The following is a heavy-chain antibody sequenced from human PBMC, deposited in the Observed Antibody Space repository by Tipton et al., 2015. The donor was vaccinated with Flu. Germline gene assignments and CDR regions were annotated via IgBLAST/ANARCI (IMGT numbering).Heavy chain of an antibody. CDR1: GGSISSSSYY. D-gene: IGHD3-10*01. Sequence: LRLSCTVSGGSISSSSYYWGWNRQPPGKGLEWIGSIYYSGSTYYNPSLKSRVTMSVDTSKNQFSLKLSSVTAADTAVYYCAVADGSGSFDYWGQGTLVTVSS. V-gene: IGHV4-39*07. J-gene: IGHJ4*02. CDR2: IYYSGST. CDR3: AVADGSGSFDY.